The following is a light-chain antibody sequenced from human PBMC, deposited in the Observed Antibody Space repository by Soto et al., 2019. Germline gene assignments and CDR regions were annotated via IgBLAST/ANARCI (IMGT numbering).Light chain of an antibody. CDR1: QSVLYSSNNKNY. CDR2: WAS. V-gene: IGKV4-1*01. CDR3: QQYFSTPRT. J-gene: IGKJ2*01. Sequence: DIVMTQSPDSLAVSLGERTTINCKTSQSVLYSSNNKNYLTWYQQKPGQPPKLLISWASTRESGVPDRFSGSGSGTEFTLTISSLQAEDVAIYYCQQYFSTPRTFGQGTRLEI.